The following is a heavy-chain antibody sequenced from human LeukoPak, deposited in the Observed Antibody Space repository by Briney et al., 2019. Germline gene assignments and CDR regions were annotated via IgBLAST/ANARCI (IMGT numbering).Heavy chain of an antibody. J-gene: IGHJ6*04. D-gene: IGHD2-8*02. CDR3: AKDMGSGGYYGMDA. V-gene: IGHV3-30*18. CDR1: GFTFSSYG. Sequence: GGSLRLSCAASGFTFSSYGMHWVRQAPGKGLGWVGVISYDRSNKYYADSVKGRFTISRDNSKNTLYLQMNSLRAEDTAVYYCAKDMGSGGYYGMDAWGKGTTVTVSS. CDR2: ISYDRSNK.